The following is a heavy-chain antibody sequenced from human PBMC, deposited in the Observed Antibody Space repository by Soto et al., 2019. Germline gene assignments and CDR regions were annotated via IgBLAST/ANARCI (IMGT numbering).Heavy chain of an antibody. Sequence: SVKVSCKASGGTFSSYAISWVRQAPGQGLEWMGGIIPIFGTANYAQKFQGRVTITADKSTSTAYMELSSLRSEDTAVYYCASAYSGYDYAYDYWGQGTLVTVSS. CDR1: GGTFSSYA. CDR3: ASAYSGYDYAYDY. CDR2: IIPIFGTA. V-gene: IGHV1-69*06. J-gene: IGHJ4*02. D-gene: IGHD5-12*01.